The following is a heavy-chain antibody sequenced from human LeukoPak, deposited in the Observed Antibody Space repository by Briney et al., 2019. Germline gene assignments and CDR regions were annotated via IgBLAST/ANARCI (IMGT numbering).Heavy chain of an antibody. V-gene: IGHV3-23*01. D-gene: IGHD7-27*01. Sequence: PGGSLRLSCAASGFTFSSYVMSWVRQAPGKGLEGVSSITGSGGSTYFADSVKGRFTISRDNSRNTLYLQMNSLRVEDTAVYYCAKALPRDRPPNWPYAFDIWGQGTMVTVSS. CDR2: ITGSGGST. J-gene: IGHJ3*02. CDR1: GFTFSSYV. CDR3: AKALPRDRPPNWPYAFDI.